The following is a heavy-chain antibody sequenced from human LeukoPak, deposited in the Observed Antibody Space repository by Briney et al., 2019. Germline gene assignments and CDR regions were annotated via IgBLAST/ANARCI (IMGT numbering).Heavy chain of an antibody. J-gene: IGHJ4*02. CDR3: AKAHSDSSSWYPSWY. V-gene: IGHV3-23*01. CDR2: ISGSGAST. D-gene: IGHD6-13*01. CDR1: GFTFSSYA. Sequence: PGGSLRLSCAATGFTFSSYAMNWVRQAPGKGLEWVSAISGSGASTYYADSVKGRFTIHRDNSKNTLYLQMDSLRAEDTAIYFCAKAHSDSSSWYPSWYWGQGTLVTVSS.